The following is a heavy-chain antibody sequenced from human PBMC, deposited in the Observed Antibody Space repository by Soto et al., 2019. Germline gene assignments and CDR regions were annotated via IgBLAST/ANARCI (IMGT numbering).Heavy chain of an antibody. CDR1: GFTFSDHY. Sequence: GGSLRLSCAASGFTFSDHYMSWIRQAPGKGLEWIGYSSNSGSFTRYADSVKGRFSISRDNAKNSLYLQINSLRGDDTAIYYCVRSGDNYNLLDYWGQG. CDR2: SSNSGSFT. J-gene: IGHJ4*02. V-gene: IGHV3-11*06. D-gene: IGHD1-1*01. CDR3: VRSGDNYNLLDY.